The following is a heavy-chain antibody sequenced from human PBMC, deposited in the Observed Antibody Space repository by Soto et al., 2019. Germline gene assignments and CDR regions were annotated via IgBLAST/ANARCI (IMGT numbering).Heavy chain of an antibody. CDR2: IYYSGST. J-gene: IGHJ4*02. Sequence: PSETLSLTCTVSGGSISSGDYYWSWIRQPPGKGLEWIGYIYYSGSTYYNPSLKSRVTISVDTSKNQFSLKLSSVTAADTAVYYCARSARLENCDSSGYYDYWGQGTLVTVSS. V-gene: IGHV4-30-4*01. CDR3: ARSARLENCDSSGYYDY. CDR1: GGSISSGDYY. D-gene: IGHD3-22*01.